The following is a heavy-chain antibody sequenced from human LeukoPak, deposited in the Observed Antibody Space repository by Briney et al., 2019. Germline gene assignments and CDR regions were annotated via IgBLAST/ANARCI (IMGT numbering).Heavy chain of an antibody. J-gene: IGHJ4*02. CDR2: ITSSGSTI. Sequence: GGSLRLSCAASGFTFSDYYMSWIRQAPGKGLEWVSCITSSGSTIYYADSVKGRFTISRDNAKKSLYLQMNSLRAEDTAVYYCVREDFWSGYSNYFDYWGQGTLVTVSP. D-gene: IGHD3-3*01. CDR1: GFTFSDYY. V-gene: IGHV3-11*01. CDR3: VREDFWSGYSNYFDY.